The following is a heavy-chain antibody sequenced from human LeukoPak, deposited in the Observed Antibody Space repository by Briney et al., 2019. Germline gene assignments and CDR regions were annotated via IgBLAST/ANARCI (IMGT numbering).Heavy chain of an antibody. D-gene: IGHD3-22*01. V-gene: IGHV3-49*04. CDR2: IRSEAYGGTT. CDR3: TRRYNYDSSGYCYVRDAFDI. CDR1: GFTFDDYA. J-gene: IGHJ3*02. Sequence: GGSLRLSCAASGFTFDDYAMHWVRQAPGKGLEWVGFIRSEAYGGTTTSAASVKGRFTISRDASRSIAYLQMNSLKTEDTAVYYCTRRYNYDSSGYCYVRDAFDIWGQGTMVTVSS.